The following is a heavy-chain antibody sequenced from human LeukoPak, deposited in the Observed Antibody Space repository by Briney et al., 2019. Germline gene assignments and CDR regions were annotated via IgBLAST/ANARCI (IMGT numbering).Heavy chain of an antibody. CDR2: IYDSGST. J-gene: IGHJ5*02. D-gene: IGHD3-3*01. V-gene: IGHV4-4*08. CDR1: GGSISSYY. Sequence: SETLSLTCTVSGGSISSYYWSWIRQPPGKGLEWIGYIYDSGSTNYNPSLKSRVTISRDTSKNQFSLRLSSATAADTAVYYCARVRNYRGFGGLRSFWFDPWGQGTLVAVST. CDR3: ARVRNYRGFGGLRSFWFDP.